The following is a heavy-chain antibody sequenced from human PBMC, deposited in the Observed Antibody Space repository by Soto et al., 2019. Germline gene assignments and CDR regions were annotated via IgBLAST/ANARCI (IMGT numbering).Heavy chain of an antibody. J-gene: IGHJ6*02. CDR3: AKDLLRPGRAYGMDV. V-gene: IGHV3-30*18. CDR1: GFAFSSYC. CDR2: ISYDGSNK. Sequence: PGGSLRLSCAASGFAFSSYCMHWVRQAPGKGLEWVAVISYDGSNKYYADSVKGRFTISRDNSKNTLYLQMNSLRVEDTAVYYCAKDLLRPGRAYGMDVWGQGTTVTVSS.